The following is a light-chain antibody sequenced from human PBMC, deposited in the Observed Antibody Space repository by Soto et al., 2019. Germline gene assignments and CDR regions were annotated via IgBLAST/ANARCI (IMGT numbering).Light chain of an antibody. CDR3: QQYGSSPPFT. Sequence: EIVLTQSPGTLSLSPGERATLSCRASQSVSSSYLAWYQQKPGQAPRLLIYGASTRATGIPDRFCGSGSGTDFTLTISRLEPADSAVYYCQQYGSSPPFTFGPGTKVDIK. CDR2: GAS. J-gene: IGKJ3*01. CDR1: QSVSSSY. V-gene: IGKV3-20*01.